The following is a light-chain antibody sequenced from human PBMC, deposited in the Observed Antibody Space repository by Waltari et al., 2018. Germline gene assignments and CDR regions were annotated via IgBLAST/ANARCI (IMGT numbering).Light chain of an antibody. CDR3: CSYAGDSTLI. V-gene: IGLV2-23*01. Sequence: QSALTQPASVSGSPGQSITISCTGTSSNVGGYTLVSWYQQHPGKAPQLIIYDENKRPSGIFHAFSGSKSGNTASLTISGLQADDESDYYCCSYAGDSTLIFGGGTKLTVL. CDR2: DEN. CDR1: SSNVGGYTL. J-gene: IGLJ2*01.